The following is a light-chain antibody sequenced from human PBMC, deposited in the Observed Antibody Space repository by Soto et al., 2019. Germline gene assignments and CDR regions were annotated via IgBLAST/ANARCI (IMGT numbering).Light chain of an antibody. V-gene: IGLV2-14*01. CDR2: EVG. CDR1: SRDVGGYNV. CDR3: SSYTSSSILV. Sequence: QSVLTQPASVSGSPGQSITISCTGTSRDVGGYNVVSWYQQYPGEVPKLMIYEVGNRPSGVSNRFSGSKSGNTASLTISGLQAEDEADYYCSSYTSSSILVFGTGTKVTVL. J-gene: IGLJ1*01.